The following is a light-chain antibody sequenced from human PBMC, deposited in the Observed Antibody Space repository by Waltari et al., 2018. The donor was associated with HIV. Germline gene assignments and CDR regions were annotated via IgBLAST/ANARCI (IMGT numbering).Light chain of an antibody. J-gene: IGLJ2*01. CDR1: NLQSNS. V-gene: IGLV3-21*04. CDR3: HMWDTTRVL. Sequence: SYVLTQPPSVSVAPGKTASITCAGTNLQSNSVHWSLQKAGQAPVLVIFDDSDRRSGIPERFSGSKSGNTATLTISRVEAGDEADYYCHMWDTTRVLFGGGTKLTVL. CDR2: DDS.